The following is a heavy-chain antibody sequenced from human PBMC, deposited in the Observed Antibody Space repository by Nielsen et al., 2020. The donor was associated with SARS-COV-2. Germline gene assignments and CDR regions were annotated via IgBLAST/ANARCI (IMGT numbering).Heavy chain of an antibody. J-gene: IGHJ4*02. CDR1: GGSISPFY. Sequence: SETLSLTCTVSGGSISPFYWSWIRQPPGKGLELIGSIYYSGNTNYNPSFQSRVNISVDTSKNQFSLKLSSVTAADTAIYYCARGGYNIYDFDYWGRGTLVTVSS. CDR2: IYYSGNT. V-gene: IGHV4-59*01. D-gene: IGHD5-24*01. CDR3: ARGGYNIYDFDY.